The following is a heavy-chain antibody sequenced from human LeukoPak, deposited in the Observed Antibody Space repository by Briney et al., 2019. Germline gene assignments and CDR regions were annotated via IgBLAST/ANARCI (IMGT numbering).Heavy chain of an antibody. CDR2: ISWNSGSI. CDR3: ARVGYYYEDDY. D-gene: IGHD3-22*01. V-gene: IGHV3-9*01. Sequence: GGSLRLSCAASGFTFDDYAMHWVRQAPGKGLEWVSGISWNSGSIGYADSVKGRFTISRDNAKNSLYLQMNSLRAEDTAVYYCARVGYYYEDDYWGQGTLVTVSS. J-gene: IGHJ4*02. CDR1: GFTFDDYA.